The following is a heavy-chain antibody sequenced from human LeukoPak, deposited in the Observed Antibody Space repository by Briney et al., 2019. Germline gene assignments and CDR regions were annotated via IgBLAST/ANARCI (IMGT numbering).Heavy chain of an antibody. CDR3: ARVADTALFTRYLS. Sequence: GASVKVSCKASGYTFTSYGISWVRQAPGQGLEWMGWISAYNGNTNYAQKLQGRVTMTTDTSTSTAYMELRSLRSDDTAVYYCARVADTALFTRYLSWGQVTLFNVTS. CDR1: GYTFTSYG. J-gene: IGHJ5*02. CDR2: ISAYNGNT. D-gene: IGHD5-18*01. V-gene: IGHV1-18*01.